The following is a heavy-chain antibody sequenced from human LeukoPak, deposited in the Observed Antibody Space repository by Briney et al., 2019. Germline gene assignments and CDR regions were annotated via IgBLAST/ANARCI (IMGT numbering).Heavy chain of an antibody. CDR1: GFTFRTYA. Sequence: QTGGSLRLSCAASGFTFRTYAMSWVRQAPGKGLEWVSCINGGGSSTYYADSVKGRFTISRDNFKNTLYLQMNTLRAEDTAVYYCAEVESSYCRIWGQGTLVTVSS. CDR3: AEVESSYCRI. V-gene: IGHV3-23*01. J-gene: IGHJ4*02. D-gene: IGHD3-10*01. CDR2: INGGGSST.